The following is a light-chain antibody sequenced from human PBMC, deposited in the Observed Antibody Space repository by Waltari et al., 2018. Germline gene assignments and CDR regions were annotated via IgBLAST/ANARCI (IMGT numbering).Light chain of an antibody. CDR1: RPAIVVDNY. CDR2: EVT. CDR3: SSYAVSNTL. V-gene: IGLV2-8*01. J-gene: IGLJ3*02. Sequence: QSALTQPPSASGSLGQSVTISCTGPRPAIVVDNYVSWYQQYPGQAPKLVIYEVTKRPSGVPDRFSGSKSGYTASLTVSGLQTEDEADYYCSSYAVSNTLFGGWTHLTVL.